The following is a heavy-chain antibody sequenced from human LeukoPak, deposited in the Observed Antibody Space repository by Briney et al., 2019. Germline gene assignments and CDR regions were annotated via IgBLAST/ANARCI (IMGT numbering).Heavy chain of an antibody. CDR2: IRRATNSSTT. CDR3: TRDGGDFYYSAFDI. V-gene: IGHV3-72*01. CDR1: GFTVRVYI. J-gene: IGHJ3*02. D-gene: IGHD3-10*01. Sequence: QSGGSMRLSCAASGFTVRVYILDWVSQAQGKGMEWDACIRRATNSSTTEYAASVKGRFIVSRDDSKNSLFLHMNSLKTEDTAVYYCTRDGGDFYYSAFDIWGQGTVVTVSS.